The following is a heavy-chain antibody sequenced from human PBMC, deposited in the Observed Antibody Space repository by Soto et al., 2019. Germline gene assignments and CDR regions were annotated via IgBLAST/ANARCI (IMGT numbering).Heavy chain of an antibody. Sequence: SETLSLTCTVSGGSISSYYWSWIRQPPGKGLGWIGYIYYSGSTNYNPSLKSRVTISVDTSKNQFSLKLSSVTAADTAVYYCASGRNYGDYLDYWGQGTLVTVSS. CDR2: IYYSGST. V-gene: IGHV4-59*01. CDR1: GGSISSYY. CDR3: ASGRNYGDYLDY. J-gene: IGHJ4*02. D-gene: IGHD4-17*01.